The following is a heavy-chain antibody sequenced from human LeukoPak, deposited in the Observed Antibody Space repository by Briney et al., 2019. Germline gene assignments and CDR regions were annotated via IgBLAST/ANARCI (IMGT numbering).Heavy chain of an antibody. CDR3: ARGRYYGSGSKNWFDS. V-gene: IGHV1-69*02. J-gene: IGHJ5*01. D-gene: IGHD3-10*01. Sequence: ASVKVSCKTSGDTFSDYTVNWVRQGPGQGLEWAGRIIPILGIATYAQKFQDRVTITADRSTSTAYMELSSLRSEDTAVYYCARGRYYGSGSKNWFDSWGQGTPVTVSS. CDR1: GDTFSDYT. CDR2: IIPILGIA.